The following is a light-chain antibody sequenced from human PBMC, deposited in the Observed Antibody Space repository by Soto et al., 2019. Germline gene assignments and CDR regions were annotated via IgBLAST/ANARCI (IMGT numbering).Light chain of an antibody. CDR1: QSVTPQ. CDR2: GAS. V-gene: IGKV3-20*01. Sequence: IVLTQSPGNLSLSPGERAILSCRASQSVTPQLAWYQQKPGQAPRLIIHGASSRATGVPDRITGSGSGTDFTLSISRLEPEDFAVYYCQQYGGSTRTFGQGTRVAI. CDR3: QQYGGSTRT. J-gene: IGKJ1*01.